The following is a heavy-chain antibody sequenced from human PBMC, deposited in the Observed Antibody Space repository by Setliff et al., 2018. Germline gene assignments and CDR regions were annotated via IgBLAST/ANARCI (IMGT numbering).Heavy chain of an antibody. CDR1: GGSISSGFS. CDR2: ILFSGDT. J-gene: IGHJ6*03. CDR3: ARDNRARHYMDV. D-gene: IGHD3-10*01. Sequence: SETLSLTCAVSGGSISSGFSWVWIRQSPGKGLEWIGRILFSGDTYYNPSLNSRVTISADTSKNQFSLNLSSVTAADTAVYYCARDNRARHYMDVWGKGTTVTVSS. V-gene: IGHV4-38-2*02.